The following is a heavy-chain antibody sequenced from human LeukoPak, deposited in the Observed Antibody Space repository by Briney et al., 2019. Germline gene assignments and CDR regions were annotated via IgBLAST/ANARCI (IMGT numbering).Heavy chain of an antibody. J-gene: IGHJ4*02. CDR3: ARATLDN. V-gene: IGHV3-53*01. Sequence: GGSLRLSCAASGFIVSSDSISWVCQAPGKGLDWVSIIYSGGTTNYADSVRARFTISRDNSKNTVYLQMNSLRVEDTAVYYCARATLDNWGQGTLVTVSS. CDR1: GFIVSSDS. CDR2: IYSGGTT.